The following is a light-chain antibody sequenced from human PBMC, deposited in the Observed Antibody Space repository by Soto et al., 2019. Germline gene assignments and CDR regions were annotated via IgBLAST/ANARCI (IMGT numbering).Light chain of an antibody. CDR3: QQYGSSPPIT. J-gene: IGKJ5*01. CDR1: QSVSSN. Sequence: EIGMTHSRAALSVSAVEMATLSCSASQSVSSNLAWYQQKPGQAPRLLIYGASTRATGIPARFSGSGSGTEFTLTISRLEPEDFAVYYCQQYGSSPPITFGQGTRLEI. CDR2: GAS. V-gene: IGKV3-15*01.